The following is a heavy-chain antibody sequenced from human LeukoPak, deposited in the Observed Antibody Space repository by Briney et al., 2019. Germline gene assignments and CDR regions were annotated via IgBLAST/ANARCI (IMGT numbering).Heavy chain of an antibody. J-gene: IGHJ4*02. Sequence: ASVKVSCKASGYTFTSYGISWVRQAPGQGLEWMGWISAYNGNTNYAQKLQGRVTMTTDTSTSTAYMELRSLRSDDTAVYYCARAGLRYFDWLPYYFAYWGQGPLVTVSS. CDR3: ARAGLRYFDWLPYYFAY. D-gene: IGHD3-9*01. CDR2: ISAYNGNT. V-gene: IGHV1-18*01. CDR1: GYTFTSYG.